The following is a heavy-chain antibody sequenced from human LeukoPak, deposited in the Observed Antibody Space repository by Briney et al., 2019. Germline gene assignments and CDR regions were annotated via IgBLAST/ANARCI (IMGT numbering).Heavy chain of an antibody. J-gene: IGHJ4*02. CDR1: GFTFRNHW. V-gene: IGHV3-74*01. CDR3: TRDAAGLDY. D-gene: IGHD1-14*01. CDR2: IKGDGSTT. Sequence: PGGSLRLSCAASGFTFRNHWMHWVRQAPGKGLVWVSRIKGDGSTTTYADSVKGRFTISRDNAKNTLYLQMNSLRGEDTAGYYCTRDAAGLDYWGQGTLVTVSS.